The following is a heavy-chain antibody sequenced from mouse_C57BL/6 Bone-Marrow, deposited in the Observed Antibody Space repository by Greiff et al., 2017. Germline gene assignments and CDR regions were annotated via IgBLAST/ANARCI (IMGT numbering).Heavy chain of an antibody. CDR3: AIWDDYDGGYFDY. CDR2: SYPRSGNT. CDR1: GYTFTSYG. J-gene: IGHJ2*01. V-gene: IGHV1-81*01. Sequence: VQLQQSGAELARPGASVKLSCKASGYTFTSYGLSWVKQRTGQGLEWIGESYPRSGNTYYNEKFKGKATLTADKSSRTAYMALRSLTSADSAVYVCAIWDDYDGGYFDYWGQGTTLTVSS. D-gene: IGHD2-4*01.